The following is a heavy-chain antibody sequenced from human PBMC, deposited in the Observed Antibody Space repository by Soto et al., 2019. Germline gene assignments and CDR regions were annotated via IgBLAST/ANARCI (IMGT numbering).Heavy chain of an antibody. V-gene: IGHV1-18*01. CDR3: ARDAAIGMNDY. Sequence: QVQLVQSGAEVKKPGASVKVSCKASGYTFTSYGISWVRQAPGQGLEWMGWINAYNGNTKNAQKLQGRVTMTTDTSTSTANMALRSLRSDDTAVYYCARDAAIGMNDYWGQGTLVTVSS. CDR1: GYTFTSYG. D-gene: IGHD1-20*01. J-gene: IGHJ4*02. CDR2: INAYNGNT.